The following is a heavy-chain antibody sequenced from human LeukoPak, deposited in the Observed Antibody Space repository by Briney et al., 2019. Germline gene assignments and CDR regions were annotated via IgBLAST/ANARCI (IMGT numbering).Heavy chain of an antibody. D-gene: IGHD3-22*01. J-gene: IGHJ4*02. CDR3: AREGPYSSPSGYFDC. V-gene: IGHV4-59*01. Sequence: SETLSLTCTVSGGSISSYYWSWIRQPPGKGLEWIGYIYYSGSTNYNPSLKSRVTISVDTSKNQVSLELSSVTAADTAVYYCAREGPYSSPSGYFDCWGQGSLVTVSS. CDR2: IYYSGST. CDR1: GGSISSYY.